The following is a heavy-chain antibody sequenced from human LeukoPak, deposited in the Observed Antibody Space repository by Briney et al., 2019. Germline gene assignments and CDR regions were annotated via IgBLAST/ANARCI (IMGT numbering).Heavy chain of an antibody. J-gene: IGHJ4*02. V-gene: IGHV3-43*02. CDR2: ISGDGGST. CDR3: AKDMWRFGELDYDY. CDR1: GFTFDDYA. Sequence: GGSPRLSCAASGFTFDDYAMHWVRQAPGKGLEWASLISGDGGSTYYADSVKGRFTISRDNSKNSLYLQMNSLRTEDTALYYCAKDMWRFGELDYDYWGQGTLVTVSS. D-gene: IGHD3-10*01.